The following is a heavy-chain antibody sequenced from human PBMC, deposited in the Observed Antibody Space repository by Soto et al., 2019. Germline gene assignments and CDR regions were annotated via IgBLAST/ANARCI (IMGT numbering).Heavy chain of an antibody. CDR2: ISSSGSTI. CDR3: ASPYYPLLG. V-gene: IGHV3-48*03. D-gene: IGHD3-10*01. Sequence: PGGSLRLSCAASGFTFSSYEMNWVRQAPGKGLEWVSYISSSGSTIYYADSVKGRFTISRDNAKNSLYLQMNSLRAEDTAVYYCASPYYPLLGWGQGTTVTVSS. J-gene: IGHJ6*02. CDR1: GFTFSSYE.